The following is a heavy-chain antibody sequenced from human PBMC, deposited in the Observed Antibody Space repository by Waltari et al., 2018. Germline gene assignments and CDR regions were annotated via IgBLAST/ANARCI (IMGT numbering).Heavy chain of an antibody. D-gene: IGHD6-19*01. CDR1: GGSISSSSYY. CDR3: ATKRESSASGFDY. J-gene: IGHJ4*02. Sequence: QLQLQESGPGLVKPSETLSFTCTVSGGSISSSSYYWGWIRQPPGKGLEWIGRIYYSGNTYYTPSLKSRVTISVDTSKNQFSLKLSSVTAADTAVYYCATKRESSASGFDYWGQGTLVTVSS. CDR2: IYYSGNT. V-gene: IGHV4-39*01.